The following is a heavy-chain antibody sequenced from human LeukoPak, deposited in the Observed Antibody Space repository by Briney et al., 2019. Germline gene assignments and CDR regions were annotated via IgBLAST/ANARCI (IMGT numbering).Heavy chain of an antibody. J-gene: IGHJ3*02. D-gene: IGHD1-26*01. V-gene: IGHV4-59*12. CDR2: TYYSGST. CDR3: ARDWVGATDDAFDI. CDR1: GGSISSYY. Sequence: SETLSLTCTVSGGSISSYYWGWMRQPPGKGLEWIEYTYYSGSTNYNPSLKSRVTISVDTSKNQFSLKLSSVTAADTAVYYCARDWVGATDDAFDIWGQGTMVTVSS.